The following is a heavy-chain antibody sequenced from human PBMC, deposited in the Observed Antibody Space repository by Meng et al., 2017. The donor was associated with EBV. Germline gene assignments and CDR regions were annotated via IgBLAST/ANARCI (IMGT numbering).Heavy chain of an antibody. CDR1: GGTFSSYA. V-gene: IGHV1-69*06. J-gene: IGHJ4*02. CDR2: IIPIFGTA. CDR3: ARAEIAAAGRLDY. D-gene: IGHD6-13*01. Sequence: GQLVQFGAEVTKPGSSVKVSCKASGGTFSSYAISWVRQAPGQGLEWMGGIIPIFGTANYAQKFQGRVTITADKSTSTAYMELSSLRSEDTAVYYCARAEIAAAGRLDYWGQGTLVTVSS.